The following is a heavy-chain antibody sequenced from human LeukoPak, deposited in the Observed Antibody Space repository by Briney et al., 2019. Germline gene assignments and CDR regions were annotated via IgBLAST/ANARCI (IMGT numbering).Heavy chain of an antibody. V-gene: IGHV3-23*01. Sequence: GGSLRLSCAASGFTFTSYAMSWVSQAPGKGMQWVSALSGSGLSTYYAHSVTGRLTISRDNSKNTLYLQMNSLRAEDTAVYYCAKGGESSSWLFDYWGQGTLVPVSS. J-gene: IGHJ4*02. CDR2: LSGSGLST. D-gene: IGHD6-13*01. CDR1: GFTFTSYA. CDR3: AKGGESSSWLFDY.